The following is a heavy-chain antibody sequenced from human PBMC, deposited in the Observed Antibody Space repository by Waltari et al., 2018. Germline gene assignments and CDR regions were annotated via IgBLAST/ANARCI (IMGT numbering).Heavy chain of an antibody. CDR2: VYFTGT. CDR3: ARGRYWSSYLEGIFDA. CDR1: GGSVSSDTYY. J-gene: IGHJ4*02. D-gene: IGHD2-2*01. Sequence: QMQLQESGPELLKPSETLSLTCSVSGGSVSSDTYYWGWIRQPPGKGLEWIGSVYFTGTYYNPSLDGRVTISSDTSKNHLSRKLTSVIAADTSVYYCARGRYWSSYLEGIFDAWGQGTLVTVSS. V-gene: IGHV4-39*07.